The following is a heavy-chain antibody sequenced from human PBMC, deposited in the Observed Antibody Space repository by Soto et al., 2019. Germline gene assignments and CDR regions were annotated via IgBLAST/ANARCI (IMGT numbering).Heavy chain of an antibody. D-gene: IGHD3-22*01. CDR1: GGTFSSYA. V-gene: IGHV1-69*13. CDR3: ASPYYYYDSSGYYRYYYYGMDV. CDR2: IIPIFGTA. J-gene: IGHJ6*02. Sequence: GASVKVSCKASGGTFSSYAISWVRQAPGQGLEWMGGIIPIFGTANYAQKFQGRVTITADESTSTAYMELSSLRSEDTAVYYCASPYYYYDSSGYYRYYYYGMDVWGQGTTVTVSS.